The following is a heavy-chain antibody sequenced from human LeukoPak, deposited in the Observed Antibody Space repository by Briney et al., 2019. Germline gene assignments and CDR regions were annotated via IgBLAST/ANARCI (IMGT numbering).Heavy chain of an antibody. CDR1: GFTFSNAW. CDR2: ISGSGAST. J-gene: IGHJ4*02. CDR3: AKGVSIAARLIHFDY. Sequence: PGGSLRLSCAASGFTFSNAWMSWVRQAPGKGLEWVSGISGSGASTYYADSVKGRFIISRDNSKNTVYLQMNSLRAEDTAVYYCAKGVSIAARLIHFDYWGQGTQVTVSS. D-gene: IGHD6-6*01. V-gene: IGHV3-23*01.